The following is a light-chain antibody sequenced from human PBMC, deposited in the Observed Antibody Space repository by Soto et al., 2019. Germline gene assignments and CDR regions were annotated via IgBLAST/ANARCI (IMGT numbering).Light chain of an antibody. Sequence: QSVLTQPASVSGSPGQSITISCTGTSSDIGAHTYVSWFQQHTGKVPKVIIYNVSTRPSGISDRFSGSKSGNTASLTISGLQAEDEADYYCSSYAGGFVVFGGGTKVTVL. J-gene: IGLJ2*01. CDR3: SSYAGGFVV. CDR2: NVS. CDR1: SSDIGAHTY. V-gene: IGLV2-14*01.